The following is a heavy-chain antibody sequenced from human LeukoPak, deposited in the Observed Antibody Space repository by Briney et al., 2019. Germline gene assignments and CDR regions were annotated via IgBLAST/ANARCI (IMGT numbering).Heavy chain of an antibody. CDR1: GYTFTSYY. Sequence: ASVKVSCKSSGYTFTSYYRYWVRQAPGQGLEWIGIINPSGGSTGYAQKFQGRVTMTRDTSTSTVYMDLSSLRSEDTAVYYCARDSGMVRGTVDYWGQGTLVTVSS. CDR3: ARDSGMVRGTVDY. V-gene: IGHV1-46*01. D-gene: IGHD3-10*01. CDR2: INPSGGST. J-gene: IGHJ4*02.